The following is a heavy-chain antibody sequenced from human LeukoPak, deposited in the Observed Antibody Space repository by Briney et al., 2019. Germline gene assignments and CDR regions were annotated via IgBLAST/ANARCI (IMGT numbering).Heavy chain of an antibody. V-gene: IGHV4-59*01. CDR3: ARDLRTGWTTALSN. CDR2: ISSSGST. J-gene: IGHJ4*02. Sequence: PSETLSLTCTVSGVSLSGYYWSWIRQPPGKGLEWIGYISSSGSTKYNPSLKSRVTTSLDTSKNQFSLKLTSVTAADTAVYYCARDLRTGWTTALSNWGQGTLVTVSS. CDR1: GVSLSGYY. D-gene: IGHD4-17*01.